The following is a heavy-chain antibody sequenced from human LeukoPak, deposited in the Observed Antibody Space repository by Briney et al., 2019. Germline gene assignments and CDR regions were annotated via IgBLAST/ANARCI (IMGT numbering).Heavy chain of an antibody. CDR2: IYYSGST. V-gene: IGHV4-39*01. J-gene: IGHJ4*02. Sequence: SETLSLTCTVSGGSISSSSYYWGWIRQPPGKGLEWIGSIYYSGSTYYNPSLKGRVTISVDTSKNQFSLKLSSVTAADTAVYYCARLIGPRAEYYYDSSGGGLDYWGQGTLVTVSS. CDR3: ARLIGPRAEYYYDSSGGGLDY. D-gene: IGHD3-22*01. CDR1: GGSISSSSYY.